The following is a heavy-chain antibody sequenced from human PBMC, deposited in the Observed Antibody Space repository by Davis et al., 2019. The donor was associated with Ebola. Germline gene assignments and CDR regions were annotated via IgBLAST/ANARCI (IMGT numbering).Heavy chain of an antibody. J-gene: IGHJ3*02. D-gene: IGHD3-22*01. V-gene: IGHV3-30-3*01. CDR3: ARDIAYYYDSSGYDAFDI. CDR2: ISYDGSNK. CDR1: GFTFSSYA. Sequence: GESLKISCAASGFTFSSYAMHWVRQAPGKGLEWVAVISYDGSNKYYADSVKGRFTISRDNSKNTLYLQMNSLRAEDTAVYYCARDIAYYYDSSGYDAFDIWGQGTMVTVSS.